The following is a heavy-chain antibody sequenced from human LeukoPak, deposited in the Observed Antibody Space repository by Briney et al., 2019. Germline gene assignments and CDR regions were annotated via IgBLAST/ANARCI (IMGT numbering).Heavy chain of an antibody. CDR3: ARRVSRDYYYYMDV. V-gene: IGHV3-21*01. CDR1: GFTFSSYS. Sequence: GGSLRLSCAASGFTFSSYSMTWVRQAPGKGLEWVSSISSSSSSYIYYADSVKGRSTISRDDAKNSLYLQLNGLRAEVTALCYCARRVSRDYYYYMDVWGKVITVTVSS. CDR2: ISSSSSSYI. J-gene: IGHJ6*03. D-gene: IGHD6-6*01.